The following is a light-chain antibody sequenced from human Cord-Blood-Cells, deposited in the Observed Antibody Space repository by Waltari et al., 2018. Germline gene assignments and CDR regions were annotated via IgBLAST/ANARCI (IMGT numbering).Light chain of an antibody. CDR2: LGS. CDR1: QSLLHSNGYNY. CDR3: MQALQTPLT. Sequence: DIVMTQSPFSLPVTPGEPAFISCSSSQSLLHSNGYNYLDWYLQKPGQSPQLLIYLGSNRASGVPDRFSGSGSGTDFTLKISRVEAEDVWVYYCMQALQTPLTFGGGTKVEIK. V-gene: IGKV2-28*01. J-gene: IGKJ4*01.